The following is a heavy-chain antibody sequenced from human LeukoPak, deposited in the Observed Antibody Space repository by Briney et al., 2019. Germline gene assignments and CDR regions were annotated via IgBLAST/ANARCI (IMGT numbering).Heavy chain of an antibody. V-gene: IGHV4-4*02. CDR1: GGSISSRNW. Sequence: SGTLSLTCAVSGGSISSRNWWSWVRQPPGKGLEWIGEIYHSGSTNYNPSLKSRVTISVDKSKNQFSLKLSSVTAADTAVYYCARDRGTWNDDGFDYWGQGTLVTISS. CDR2: IYHSGST. CDR3: ARDRGTWNDDGFDY. J-gene: IGHJ4*02. D-gene: IGHD1-1*01.